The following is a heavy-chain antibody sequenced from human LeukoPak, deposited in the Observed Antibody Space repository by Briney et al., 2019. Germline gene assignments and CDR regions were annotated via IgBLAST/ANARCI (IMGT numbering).Heavy chain of an antibody. Sequence: ASVKVSCKASGYTFTSYGISWVRQAPGQGLEWMGWISAYNGNTNYAQKLQGRDTMTTDTSTSTAYMELRSLRSDDTAVYYCARAHYDSSGPQFFDIWGQGTMVTVSS. CDR3: ARAHYDSSGPQFFDI. D-gene: IGHD3-22*01. CDR1: GYTFTSYG. J-gene: IGHJ3*02. V-gene: IGHV1-18*01. CDR2: ISAYNGNT.